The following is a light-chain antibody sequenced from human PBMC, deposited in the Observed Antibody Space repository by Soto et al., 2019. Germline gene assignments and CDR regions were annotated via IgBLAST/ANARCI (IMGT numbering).Light chain of an antibody. CDR1: QSISSW. J-gene: IGKJ1*01. CDR2: KAS. V-gene: IGKV1-5*03. Sequence: DIQMTQSPSTLSASVGDRVTITFRASQSISSWLAWYQQKPGKAPKLLIYKASSLESGVPSRFSGSGSGTEFTLTISSLQPDDFATYYCQQYNSYSSGTFGQGTKVEI. CDR3: QQYNSYSSGT.